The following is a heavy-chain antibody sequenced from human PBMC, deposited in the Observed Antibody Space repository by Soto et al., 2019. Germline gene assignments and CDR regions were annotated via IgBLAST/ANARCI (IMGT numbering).Heavy chain of an antibody. CDR3: ASTEDFFDY. J-gene: IGHJ4*02. Sequence: QVQLQESGPGLVKPSQTLSFTCSVSGVSLTSGTYYWSWIRQHPGKGLEWIGYIFYSGSTDYNPSLKSRVNISVDTSKNQFSLKLSSVTAADTAVYYCASTEDFFDYWGQGTLVTVSS. CDR2: IFYSGST. V-gene: IGHV4-31*03. CDR1: GVSLTSGTYY.